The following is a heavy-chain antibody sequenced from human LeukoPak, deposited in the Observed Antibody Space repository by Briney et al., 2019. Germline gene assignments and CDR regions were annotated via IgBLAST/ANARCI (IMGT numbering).Heavy chain of an antibody. CDR1: GGSISSSSYS. CDR3: ARDGPPSSYNYDRGI. Sequence: PSETLSLTCTVSGGSISSSSYSWSWIRQPAEKGLEWIGRIYTSGSTNYNPSLKSRVTISVDTSKNQFSLKLSSVTAADTAVYYCARDGPPSSYNYDRGIWGQGTLVTVSS. V-gene: IGHV4-61*02. J-gene: IGHJ4*02. CDR2: IYTSGST. D-gene: IGHD3-22*01.